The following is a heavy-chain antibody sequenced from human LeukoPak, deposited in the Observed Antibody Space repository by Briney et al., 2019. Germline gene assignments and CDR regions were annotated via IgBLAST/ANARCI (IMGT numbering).Heavy chain of an antibody. D-gene: IGHD3-3*01. CDR3: TTEYYDFWSGYPDYYYGMDV. Sequence: PGGSLRLSCAASGFTFSNAWMSWVRQAPGKGLEWVGRIKSKTDGGTTDYAAPVKGRFTISRDDSKNTLYLQMNSLKTEDTAAYYCTTEYYDFWSGYPDYYYGMDVWGQGTTVTVSS. V-gene: IGHV3-15*01. J-gene: IGHJ6*02. CDR1: GFTFSNAW. CDR2: IKSKTDGGTT.